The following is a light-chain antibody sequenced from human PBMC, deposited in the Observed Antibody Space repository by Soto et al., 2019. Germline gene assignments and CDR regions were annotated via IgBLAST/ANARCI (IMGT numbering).Light chain of an antibody. CDR1: QSVSSN. V-gene: IGKV3-15*01. J-gene: IGKJ1*01. CDR3: QQYNNWWT. CDR2: GAS. Sequence: IVMTQPPATLSVSPGERATLYCRASQSVSSNLAWYQQKPGQAPRLLIYGASTRATGIPARFSGSGSGTEFTLTISSLQSEDFAVYYCQQYNNWWTFGQGTKVDIK.